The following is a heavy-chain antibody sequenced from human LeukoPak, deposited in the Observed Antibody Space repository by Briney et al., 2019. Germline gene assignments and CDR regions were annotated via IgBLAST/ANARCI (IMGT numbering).Heavy chain of an antibody. D-gene: IGHD2-15*01. J-gene: IGHJ5*02. CDR1: GGSISSSSYY. CDR2: INHSGST. V-gene: IGHV4-39*07. CDR3: ARVTSDVSWHNWFDP. Sequence: SETLSLTCTVSGGSISSSSYYWSWIRQPPGKGLEWIGEINHSGSTNYNPSLKSRVTISVDTSKNQFSLKLSSVTGADTAVYYCARVTSDVSWHNWFDPWGQGTLVTVSS.